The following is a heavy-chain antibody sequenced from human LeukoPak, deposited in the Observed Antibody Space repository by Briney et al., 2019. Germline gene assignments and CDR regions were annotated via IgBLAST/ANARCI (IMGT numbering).Heavy chain of an antibody. Sequence: GRSLRLSCVTSGFTFADYTMHLVRQVPGEGLEWLSGITWDGGNLAYADSVKGRFTISRDNAKNSLYLQMNSLRNEDMAFYFCAKGYTFHGVAHDSGYFDYWGQGTLVTVSS. D-gene: IGHD3-3*01. J-gene: IGHJ4*02. V-gene: IGHV3-9*03. CDR1: GFTFADYT. CDR2: ITWDGGNL. CDR3: AKGYTFHGVAHDSGYFDY.